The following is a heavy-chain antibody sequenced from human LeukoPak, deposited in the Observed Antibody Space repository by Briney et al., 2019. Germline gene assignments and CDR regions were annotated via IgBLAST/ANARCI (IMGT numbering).Heavy chain of an antibody. V-gene: IGHV3-23*01. Sequence: GGSLRLSCAASGFTFSSYSMNWVRQAPGKGLEWVSAISGSGGSTYYADSVKGRFIISRDNSKNTLYLQMNSLRAEDTAVYYCAKFALRYCSGGSCHPFDYWGQGTLVTVSS. CDR1: GFTFSSYS. CDR2: ISGSGGST. CDR3: AKFALRYCSGGSCHPFDY. D-gene: IGHD2-15*01. J-gene: IGHJ4*02.